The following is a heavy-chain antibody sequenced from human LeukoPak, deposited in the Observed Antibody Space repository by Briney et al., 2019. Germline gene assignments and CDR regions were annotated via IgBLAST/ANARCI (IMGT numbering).Heavy chain of an antibody. Sequence: SETLSLTCAVYGGSFSGYYWSWIRQPPGKGLEWIGEINHSGSTNYNPSLKSRVTISVDTSKNQFSLKLSSVTAADTAVYYCARDPRHHFGAFDIWGQGTMVTVSS. CDR1: GGSFSGYY. J-gene: IGHJ3*02. D-gene: IGHD3-10*01. V-gene: IGHV4-34*01. CDR2: INHSGST. CDR3: ARDPRHHFGAFDI.